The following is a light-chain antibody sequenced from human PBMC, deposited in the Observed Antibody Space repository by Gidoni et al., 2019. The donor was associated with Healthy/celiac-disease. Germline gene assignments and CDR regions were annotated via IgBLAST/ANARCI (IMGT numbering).Light chain of an antibody. V-gene: IGLV3-21*04. Sequence: SYLLTQPPSVSVAPGQTARITCGGNNMGSKRVHWYQQKQGQAHVLVIYYDSDRPSGSPERFSGSNSGNTATLTISRVEAGDEADYYCQVWDSSSDHLVVFGGGTKLTVL. CDR1: NMGSKR. CDR2: YDS. CDR3: QVWDSSSDHLVV. J-gene: IGLJ2*01.